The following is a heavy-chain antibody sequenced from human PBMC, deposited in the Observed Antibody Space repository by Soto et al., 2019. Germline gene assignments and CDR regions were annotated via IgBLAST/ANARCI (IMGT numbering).Heavy chain of an antibody. CDR2: IYPADSDT. D-gene: IGHD2-15*01. CDR1: GYSLTTHW. Sequence: GESLKISCEGSGYSLTTHWIGWVRQMPGKGLEWMGMIYPADSDTRYSPSFQGQVTTSADKSISTAYLQWSSLKASDTAMYYCARKSGGNTVDFWGQGTLVTVSS. CDR3: ARKSGGNTVDF. J-gene: IGHJ4*02. V-gene: IGHV5-51*01.